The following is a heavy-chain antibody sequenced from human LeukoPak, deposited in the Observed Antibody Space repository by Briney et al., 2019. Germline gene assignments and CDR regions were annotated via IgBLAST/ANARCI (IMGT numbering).Heavy chain of an antibody. J-gene: IGHJ5*02. D-gene: IGHD2-2*01. CDR1: GYSFTSYW. CDR2: IYPGDSDT. V-gene: IGHV5-51*01. Sequence: GESLKISCKGSGYSFTSYWIGWVRQMPGKGLEWMGIIYPGDSDTRYSPSFQGQVTISADKSISTAYLQWSSLKASDTAMYHCARLDCSSTSCYSVTILHWFDPWGQGTLVTVSS. CDR3: ARLDCSSTSCYSVTILHWFDP.